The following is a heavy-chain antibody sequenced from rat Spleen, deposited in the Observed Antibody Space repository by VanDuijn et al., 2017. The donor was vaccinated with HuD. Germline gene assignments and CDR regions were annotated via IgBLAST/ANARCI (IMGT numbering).Heavy chain of an antibody. CDR2: ISTGGGNT. Sequence: EVQLVESGGGLVQPGRSLKLSCAASGFTYSNYVMAWVRQAPTKGLEWVASISTGGGNTYYRDSVKGRFTISRDNAKNTLYLQMDSLRSEDTATYYCAKEGYYGSQLRAYYVMDAWGQGASVTVSS. CDR3: AKEGYYGSQLRAYYVMDA. CDR1: GFTYSNYV. V-gene: IGHV5S13*01. J-gene: IGHJ4*01. D-gene: IGHD1-7*01.